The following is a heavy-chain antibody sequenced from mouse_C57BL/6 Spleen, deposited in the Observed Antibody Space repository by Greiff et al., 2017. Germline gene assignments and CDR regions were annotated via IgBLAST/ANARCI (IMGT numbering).Heavy chain of an antibody. CDR2: ISGGGGNT. J-gene: IGHJ4*01. D-gene: IGHD1-1*01. CDR1: GFTFSSYT. V-gene: IGHV5-9*01. CDR3: ARAGGYYGSNYAMDY. Sequence: EVQRVESGGGLVKPGGSLKLSCAASGFTFSSYTMSWVRQTPEKRLEWVATISGGGGNTYYPDSVKGRFTISRDNAKNTLYLQMSSLRSEDTALYYCARAGGYYGSNYAMDYWGQGTSVTVSS.